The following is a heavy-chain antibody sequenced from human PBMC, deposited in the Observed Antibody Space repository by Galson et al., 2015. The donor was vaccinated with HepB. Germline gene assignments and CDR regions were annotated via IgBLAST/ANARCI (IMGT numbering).Heavy chain of an antibody. CDR3: AVNMKRATSDY. Sequence: SLRLSCAASGFTFSDYSIDWVRQPPGKGLEWVSEIGSSVSTYYSEDFKNRFTISRNNYKNTVVLLMKSLRAEDATAYYCAVNMKRATSDYCGQGTRATVTS. D-gene: IGHD1-1*01. V-gene: IGHV3-23*01. CDR2: IGSSVST. J-gene: IGHJ4*02. CDR1: GFTFSDYS.